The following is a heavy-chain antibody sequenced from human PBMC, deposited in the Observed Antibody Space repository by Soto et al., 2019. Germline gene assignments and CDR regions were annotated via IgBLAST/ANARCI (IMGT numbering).Heavy chain of an antibody. D-gene: IGHD3-16*01. CDR1: GFTFSSYG. Sequence: QVQLVESGGGVVQPGRSLRLSCAASGFTFSSYGMHWVRQAPGKGLEWVAVISYDGSNKYYADSVKGRFTISRDNSKNTLYLQMNSLRAEDTAVYYCGMGGYYFDYWGQGTLVTVSS. CDR2: ISYDGSNK. J-gene: IGHJ4*02. V-gene: IGHV3-30*03. CDR3: GMGGYYFDY.